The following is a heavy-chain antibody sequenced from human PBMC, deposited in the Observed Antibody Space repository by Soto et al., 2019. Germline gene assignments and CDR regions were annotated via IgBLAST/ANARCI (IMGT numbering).Heavy chain of an antibody. D-gene: IGHD3-10*01. Sequence: SETLSLTCTVSGDSISRTSNYWSRLRQPPGKGLQWIGSIYHGGSTNYNPSLKSRVTISVDTSKNQFSLKLSSVTAADTAVYYCARGGRRYYGSGITTSGWFDPWGQGTLVTVSS. J-gene: IGHJ5*02. CDR1: GDSISRTSNY. V-gene: IGHV4-39*07. CDR3: ARGGRRYYGSGITTSGWFDP. CDR2: IYHGGST.